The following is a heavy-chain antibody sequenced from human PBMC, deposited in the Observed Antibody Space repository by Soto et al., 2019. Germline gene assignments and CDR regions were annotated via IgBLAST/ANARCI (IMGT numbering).Heavy chain of an antibody. CDR2: MNPNSGNT. Sequence: ASVKVSCKASGYTFTSYDINWVRQATGQGLEWMGWMNPNSGNTGYAQKFQGRVTMNRNTSISTAYMELSSLRYEDTAVYSCARGRPHAYYDILTGYSPWAQGTMVTVSP. CDR3: ARGRPHAYYDILTGYSP. D-gene: IGHD3-9*01. J-gene: IGHJ5*02. V-gene: IGHV1-8*01. CDR1: GYTFTSYD.